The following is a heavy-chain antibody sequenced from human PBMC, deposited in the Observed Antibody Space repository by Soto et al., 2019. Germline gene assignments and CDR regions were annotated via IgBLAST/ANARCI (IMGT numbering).Heavy chain of an antibody. V-gene: IGHV3-23*01. CDR1: GFTFSNYA. Sequence: VQLLESGGDLVQPGGSLRLSCEASGFTFSNYAMSWVRQAPGKGLEWVSVISGSGGSTNYADSAKGRFPISRDNSMDTLYLQMNSLRAEDTAVYYCARVFYYDILTGKSYNMDVWGQGTTVIVSS. D-gene: IGHD3-9*01. J-gene: IGHJ6*02. CDR3: ARVFYYDILTGKSYNMDV. CDR2: ISGSGGST.